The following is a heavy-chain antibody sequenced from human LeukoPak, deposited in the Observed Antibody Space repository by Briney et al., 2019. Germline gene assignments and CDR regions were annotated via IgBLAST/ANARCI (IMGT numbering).Heavy chain of an antibody. CDR3: ARDGGANVY. Sequence: GGSLRLSCAASGFTFSSYSMNWVRQAPGKGLEWVSYISSSSSTIYYADSVEGRFTISRDNAKNSLYLQMNSLRAEDTAVYYCARDGGANVYWGQGTLVTVSS. D-gene: IGHD3-16*02. CDR2: ISSSSSTI. J-gene: IGHJ4*02. CDR1: GFTFSSYS. V-gene: IGHV3-48*01.